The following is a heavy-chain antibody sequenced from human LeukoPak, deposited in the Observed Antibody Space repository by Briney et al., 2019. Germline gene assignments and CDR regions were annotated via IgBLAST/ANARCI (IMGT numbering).Heavy chain of an antibody. J-gene: IGHJ5*02. Sequence: PSETLSLTCTVSGGSISSSSYYWGWIRQPPGKGLEWIGSIYYSGSTYYNPSLKSRVTIPVDTSKNQCSLKLDFVTAADTAAYYSAGQGWFDPWGQGTLVTVSS. V-gene: IGHV4-39*01. CDR1: GGSISSSSYY. CDR3: AGQGWFDP. CDR2: IYYSGST.